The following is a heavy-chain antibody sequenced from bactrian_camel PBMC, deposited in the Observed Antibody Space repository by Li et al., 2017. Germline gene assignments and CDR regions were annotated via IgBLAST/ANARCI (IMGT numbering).Heavy chain of an antibody. D-gene: IGHD2*01. CDR2: SVGMST. V-gene: IGHV3S53*01. CDR1: GSSSSTNC. Sequence: HVQLVESGGGSAQAGGSLRLSCAASGSSSSTNCLAWFRQAPGKEREGVAASVGMSTYYADSVKGRFTISQDVAKNTLFLQMDSLKPEDTAIYYCALKTFCGGSAWGATTSYSVWSQGTQVTVS. J-gene: IGHJ4*01. CDR3: ALKTFCGGSAWGATTSYSV.